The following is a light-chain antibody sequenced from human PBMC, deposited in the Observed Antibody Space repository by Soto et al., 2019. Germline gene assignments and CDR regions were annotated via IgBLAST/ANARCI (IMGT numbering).Light chain of an antibody. V-gene: IGKV3-15*01. J-gene: IGKJ1*01. Sequence: EIVMTQSPATLSVSPGDRATVSCRASQSVRSNLAWYQQKPGQAPRLLIYGASTRATGIPARFSGSGSGTDFTLTISSLQYEDFAVYYCQQYNNWPVTFGQGPKVDIK. CDR2: GAS. CDR3: QQYNNWPVT. CDR1: QSVRSN.